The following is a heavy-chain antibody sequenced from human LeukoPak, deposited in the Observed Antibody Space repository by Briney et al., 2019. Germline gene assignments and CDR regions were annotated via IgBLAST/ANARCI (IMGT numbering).Heavy chain of an antibody. V-gene: IGHV1-2*02. CDR2: INPNSGGT. D-gene: IGHD3-16*01. CDR1: GYTFTDYY. CDR3: ARSDYLNWFDP. Sequence: ASVKVSCKASGYTFTDYYLHWVRQAPGQGLEWMGWINPNSGGTIYAQKFQGRVTMIRDTSISTAYMELSRLRSDDTAVYYCARSDYLNWFDPWGQGTLVTVSS. J-gene: IGHJ5*02.